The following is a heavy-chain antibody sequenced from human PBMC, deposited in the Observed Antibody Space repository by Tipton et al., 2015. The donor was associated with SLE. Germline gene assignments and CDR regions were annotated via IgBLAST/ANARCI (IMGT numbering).Heavy chain of an antibody. J-gene: IGHJ6*03. CDR1: GYSISSGYY. V-gene: IGHV4-38-2*01. CDR2: IYHSGIT. CDR3: ARHKEDTAYYYYYYMDV. Sequence: GLVKPSETLSLTCAVSGYSISSGYYWGWIRQPPGKGLEWIGNIYHSGITYYNPSLKSRVTISLDTSKNQFSLKLSSVTAADTAVYYCARHKEDTAYYYYYYMDVWGKGTTVTISS. D-gene: IGHD5-18*01.